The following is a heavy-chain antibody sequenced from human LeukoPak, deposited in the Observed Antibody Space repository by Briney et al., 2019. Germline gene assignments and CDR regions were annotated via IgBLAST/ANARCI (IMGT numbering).Heavy chain of an antibody. CDR1: GGSISSGGYY. V-gene: IGHV4-61*08. J-gene: IGHJ4*02. CDR2: IYYSGST. D-gene: IGHD3-10*01. CDR3: ARGVVRGVIGY. Sequence: SQTLSLTCTVSGGSISSGGYYWSWIRQPPGKGLEWIGYIYYSGSTNYNPSLKSRVTISVDTSKNQFSLKLSSVTAADTAVYYCARGVVRGVIGYWGQGTLVTVSS.